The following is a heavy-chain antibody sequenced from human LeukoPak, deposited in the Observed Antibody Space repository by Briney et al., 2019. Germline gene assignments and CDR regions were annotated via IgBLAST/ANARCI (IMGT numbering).Heavy chain of an antibody. CDR2: ISGYNGNT. CDR3: AREYCSSARRYMADY. Sequence: GASVKVSCKASGYWFTSYGISWVRQAPGQGLECMGWISGYNGNTNYAQKPQGRVTMTTDTSPSTAYMELRSLRSDDTAVYYCAREYCSSARRYMADYWGQGTLVTVSS. J-gene: IGHJ4*02. D-gene: IGHD2-2*01. V-gene: IGHV1-18*01. CDR1: GYWFTSYG.